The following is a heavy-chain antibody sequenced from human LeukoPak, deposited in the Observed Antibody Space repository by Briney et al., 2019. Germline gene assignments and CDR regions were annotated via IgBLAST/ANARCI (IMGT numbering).Heavy chain of an antibody. J-gene: IGHJ4*02. CDR3: AKELDTMFFDY. CDR1: GFTFDRYT. V-gene: IGHV3-43*01. D-gene: IGHD3-10*02. CDR2: AGWAGGTT. Sequence: GGSLRLSCATPGFTFDRYTIHWVRQAPGKGLEWVSLAGWAGGTTYYSDSVRGRFTISRDSGKNSVYLQMNSLTTDDTAFYFCAKELDTMFFDYWGQGALVTVSS.